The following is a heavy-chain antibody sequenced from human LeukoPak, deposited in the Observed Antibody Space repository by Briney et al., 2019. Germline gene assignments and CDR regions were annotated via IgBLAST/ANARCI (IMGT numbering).Heavy chain of an antibody. D-gene: IGHD5-12*01. CDR3: ARAVYSGYAQALDY. CDR1: GYTFSSYA. Sequence: SCKASGYTFSSYAMHWVRQAPGKGLEWVAVISHDGSNKYYADSVKGRFTISRDNSKNTLYLQMNSLRAEDTAVYYCARAVYSGYAQALDYWGQGTLVTVSS. CDR2: ISHDGSNK. J-gene: IGHJ4*02. V-gene: IGHV3-30*04.